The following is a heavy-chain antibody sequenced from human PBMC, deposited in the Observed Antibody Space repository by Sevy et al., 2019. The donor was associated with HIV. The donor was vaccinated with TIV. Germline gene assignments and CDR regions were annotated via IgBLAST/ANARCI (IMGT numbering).Heavy chain of an antibody. D-gene: IGHD1-26*01. CDR1: GGSITSLY. CDR3: AGENAWGRGYS. J-gene: IGHJ4*02. V-gene: IGHV4-59*08. Sequence: SETLSLTCTVSGGSITSLYWNWIRQPPGKGLEWIANIYYNGHINYNPSLKSRVTLSFDTSKNQFSLRLSSVTAADTARYYCAGENAWGRGYSWGQGTLVTVSS. CDR2: IYYNGHI.